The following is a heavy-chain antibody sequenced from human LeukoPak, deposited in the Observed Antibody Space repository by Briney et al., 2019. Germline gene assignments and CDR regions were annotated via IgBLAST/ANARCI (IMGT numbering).Heavy chain of an antibody. CDR1: GGSFSGYY. Sequence: PSETLSLTCAVYGGSFSGYYWSWIRQPPGKGLEWIGEINHSGSTNYNPSLKSRVTISVDTSKNQFSLKLSSVTAADTAVYYCARVRAPPAYYYDSSGWGAFDIWGQGTMVTVSS. D-gene: IGHD3-22*01. CDR2: INHSGST. J-gene: IGHJ3*02. V-gene: IGHV4-34*01. CDR3: ARVRAPPAYYYDSSGWGAFDI.